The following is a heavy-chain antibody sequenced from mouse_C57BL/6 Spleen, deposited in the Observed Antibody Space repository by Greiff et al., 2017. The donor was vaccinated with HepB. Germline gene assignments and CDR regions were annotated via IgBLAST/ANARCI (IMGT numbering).Heavy chain of an antibody. CDR3: ARDLTRRGYAMDY. J-gene: IGHJ4*01. V-gene: IGHV5-4*01. Sequence: EVHLVESGGGLVKPGGSLKLSCAASGFTFSSYAMSWVRQTPEKRLEWVATISDGGSYTYYPDNVKGRFTISRDNAKNNLYLQMSHLKSEDTAMYYCARDLTRRGYAMDYWGQGTSVTVSS. CDR2: ISDGGSYT. CDR1: GFTFSSYA.